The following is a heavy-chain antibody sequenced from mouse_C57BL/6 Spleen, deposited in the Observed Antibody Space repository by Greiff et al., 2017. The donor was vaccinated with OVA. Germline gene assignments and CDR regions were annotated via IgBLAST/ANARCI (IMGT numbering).Heavy chain of an antibody. D-gene: IGHD1-1*01. Sequence: VQLQQSGPELVKPGASVKMSCKASGYTFTDYNMHWVKQSHGKSLEWIGYINPNNGGTSYNQKFKGKATLTVNKSSSTAYMELRSLTSEDSAVYDCARATTVVPHWYFDVWGTGTTVTVSS. CDR3: ARATTVVPHWYFDV. J-gene: IGHJ1*03. V-gene: IGHV1-22*01. CDR2: INPNNGGT. CDR1: GYTFTDYN.